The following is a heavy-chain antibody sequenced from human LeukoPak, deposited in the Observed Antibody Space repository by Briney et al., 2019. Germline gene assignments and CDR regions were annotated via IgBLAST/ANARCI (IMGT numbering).Heavy chain of an antibody. J-gene: IGHJ4*02. V-gene: IGHV4-39*07. Sequence: SETLSLTCTVSGGSISSDNYYWSWIRQPPGKGLEWIGEINHSGSTNYNPSLKSRVTISVDTSKNQFSLKLSSVTAADTAVYYCARPSGSGSPHFDYWGQGTLVTVSS. CDR2: INHSGST. CDR1: GGSISSDNYY. D-gene: IGHD3-10*01. CDR3: ARPSGSGSPHFDY.